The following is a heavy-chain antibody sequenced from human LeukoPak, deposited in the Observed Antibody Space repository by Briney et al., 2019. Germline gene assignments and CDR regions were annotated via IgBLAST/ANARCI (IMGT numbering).Heavy chain of an antibody. CDR2: IESTSTGI. V-gene: IGHV3-48*01. CDR1: GFTFSSYA. J-gene: IGHJ3*01. Sequence: PGGSLRLSCAASGFTFSSYAMSWVRQAPGKGLEWIANIESTSTGINYADSVKGRFTISRDNAKETLYLQMGSLRAEDTAMYYCARDDFPFLSDFDLWGQGTLVTVSS. D-gene: IGHD3/OR15-3a*01. CDR3: ARDDFPFLSDFDL.